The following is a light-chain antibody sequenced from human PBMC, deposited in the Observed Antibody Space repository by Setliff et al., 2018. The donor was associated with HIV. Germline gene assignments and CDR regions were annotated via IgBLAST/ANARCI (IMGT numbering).Light chain of an antibody. J-gene: IGLJ2*01. CDR2: DVS. CDR1: SGDVGGYNY. V-gene: IGLV2-14*03. Sequence: ALTQPASVSGSPGQSITISCTGTSGDVGGYNYVSWYQQHPGKAPKLMIFDVSNRPSGVSNRFSGSKSGNTASLTISGLQAEDEADYYCRSYTTSSTVVFGGGTKVTVL. CDR3: RSYTTSSTVV.